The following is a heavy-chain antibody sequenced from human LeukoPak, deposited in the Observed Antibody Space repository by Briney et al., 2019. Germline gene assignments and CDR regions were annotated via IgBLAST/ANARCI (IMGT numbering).Heavy chain of an antibody. CDR1: GASIISGNYF. D-gene: IGHD3-10*01. Sequence: PSETPSLTCTVSGASIISGNYFCGWVRQPPGKRLEWIGSWHHSGITDYNPSLKSRVTIVADTSKNQFSLKLASVAAADSAVYFCARQYEFWGQGALVTVSS. J-gene: IGHJ4*02. V-gene: IGHV4-39*01. CDR2: WHHSGIT. CDR3: ARQYEF.